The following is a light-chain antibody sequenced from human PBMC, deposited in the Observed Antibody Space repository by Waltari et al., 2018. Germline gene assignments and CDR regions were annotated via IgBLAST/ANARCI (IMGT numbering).Light chain of an antibody. CDR1: QSISSY. Sequence: DIQMTQSPSSLSASVGDRVTITCQASQSISSYLNWYKQKPGKAPKLLIYAASSLQSGVPSRFSGSGSGTDFTLTISSLQPEDFATYYCQQSYSTLPWTFGQGTKVEIK. CDR3: QQSYSTLPWT. J-gene: IGKJ1*01. CDR2: AAS. V-gene: IGKV1-39*01.